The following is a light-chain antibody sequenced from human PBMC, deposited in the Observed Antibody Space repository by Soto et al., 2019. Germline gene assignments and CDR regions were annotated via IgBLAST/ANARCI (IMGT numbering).Light chain of an antibody. Sequence: EIVLTQSPGTLSLSPGEIASLSCSASQSVSNSLAWYQQKPGQAPRLLIYGASTRATGIPARFSGSGSGTEFTLTISRLQSDDFAVYYCQQYNNWPPWTFGQGTKVDIK. CDR2: GAS. CDR1: QSVSNS. CDR3: QQYNNWPPWT. V-gene: IGKV3-15*01. J-gene: IGKJ1*01.